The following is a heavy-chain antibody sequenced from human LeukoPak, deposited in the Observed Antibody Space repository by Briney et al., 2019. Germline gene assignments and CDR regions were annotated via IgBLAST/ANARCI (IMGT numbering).Heavy chain of an antibody. CDR1: GYSFTSYW. V-gene: IGHV5-51*01. CDR2: IYPGDSDT. Sequence: GESLKISCKGSGYSFTSYWIGWVGQMPGKGLEWMGIIYPGDSDTRYSPSFQGQVTISADKSISTAYLQWSSLKASDTAMYYCARQFGVALYGMDVWGQGTTVTVSS. CDR3: ARQFGVALYGMDV. J-gene: IGHJ6*02. D-gene: IGHD3-3*01.